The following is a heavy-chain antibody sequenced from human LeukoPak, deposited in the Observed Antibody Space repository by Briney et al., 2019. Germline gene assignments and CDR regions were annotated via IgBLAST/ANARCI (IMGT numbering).Heavy chain of an antibody. J-gene: IGHJ4*02. V-gene: IGHV5-51*01. CDR3: ARGYCSSTSCYKPAGHRGLPDY. Sequence: GGSLQIPWQGSGFNFTRYWIGWGRPVPGKGLGWVGIIYAGGSDTRYSPSFQGQVTISADKSISTAYLQWSSLNASDTAMYYCARGYCSSTSCYKPAGHRGLPDYWGQGTLVTVSS. CDR2: IYAGGSDT. D-gene: IGHD2-2*02. CDR1: GFNFTRYW.